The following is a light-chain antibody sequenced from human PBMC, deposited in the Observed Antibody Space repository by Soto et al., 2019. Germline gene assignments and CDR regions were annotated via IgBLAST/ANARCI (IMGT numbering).Light chain of an antibody. CDR3: QHFGTSPPYT. V-gene: IGKV3-20*01. CDR1: QSVSSGY. CDR2: GAS. J-gene: IGKJ2*01. Sequence: EIVLTQSPGSLSLSPGERATLSCRASQSVSSGYVAWYQQKPGQSPRLLIYGASGRATGVPGRFSGSGSGTEFTLTISRLEPEDFVVYCCQHFGTSPPYTFGQGTKLEI.